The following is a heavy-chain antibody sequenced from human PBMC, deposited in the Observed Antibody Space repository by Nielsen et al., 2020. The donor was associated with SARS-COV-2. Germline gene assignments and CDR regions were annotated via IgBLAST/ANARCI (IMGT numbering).Heavy chain of an antibody. D-gene: IGHD2-15*01. CDR3: ARDRYCSGGSCPYNWFDP. CDR2: ISHSGST. V-gene: IGHV4-30-2*01. Sequence: SETLSLTCAVSGVSISSVGYSCSWIRQPPGKVLEWIGYISHSGSTYYNPSLKSLVTISVDRSKNQFSLKLSSVTAADTAVYYCARDRYCSGGSCPYNWFDPWGQGTLVTVSS. CDR1: GVSISSVGYS. J-gene: IGHJ5*02.